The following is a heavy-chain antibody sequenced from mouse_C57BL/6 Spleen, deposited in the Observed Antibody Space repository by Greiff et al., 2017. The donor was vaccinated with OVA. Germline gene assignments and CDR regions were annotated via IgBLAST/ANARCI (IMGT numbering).Heavy chain of an antibody. V-gene: IGHV1-82*01. CDR3: AREGLRQGYFDV. Sequence: QVQLQQSGPELVKPGASVKISCKASGYAFSSSWMNWVKQRPGKGLEWIGRIYPGDGDTNYNGKFKGKATLTADKSSSTAYMQRSSLTSEDSAVYVCAREGLRQGYFDVWGTGTTVTVSS. CDR2: IYPGDGDT. D-gene: IGHD1-1*01. J-gene: IGHJ1*03. CDR1: GYAFSSSW.